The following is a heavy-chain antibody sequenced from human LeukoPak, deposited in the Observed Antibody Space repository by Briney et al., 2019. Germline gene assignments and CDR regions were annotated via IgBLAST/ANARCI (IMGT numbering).Heavy chain of an antibody. V-gene: IGHV4-59*08. D-gene: IGHD4-17*01. CDR3: ARLGGDYIPDY. CDR1: GGSISSYY. CDR2: IYYSGST. Sequence: SETLSLTCTVSGGSISSYYWSWIRQPPGKGLEWIGYIYYSGSTNYNPSLKSRVTISVDTSKNQFSLKLSSVTAADTAVYYCARLGGDYIPDYWGQGTLVTVSS. J-gene: IGHJ4*02.